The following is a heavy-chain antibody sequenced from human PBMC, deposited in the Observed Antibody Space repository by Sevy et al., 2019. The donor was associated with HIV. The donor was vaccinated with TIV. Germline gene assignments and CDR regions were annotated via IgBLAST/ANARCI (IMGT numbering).Heavy chain of an antibody. Sequence: SETLSLTCTVSGDTMSGYYWSWIRQPAGKGLEWIGRIDTSGSTHYNPSLKSRVTFSIDTSKNQLSLKLSSVNAADTTMYFCVHSSSHQPVHYYYYMDVWGKGTSVTVSS. J-gene: IGHJ6*03. CDR1: GDTMSGYY. CDR2: IDTSGST. CDR3: VHSSSHQPVHYYYYMDV. V-gene: IGHV4-4*07. D-gene: IGHD2-2*01.